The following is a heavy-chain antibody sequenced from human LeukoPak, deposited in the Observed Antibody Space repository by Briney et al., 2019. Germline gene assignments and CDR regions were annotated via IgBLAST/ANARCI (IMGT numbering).Heavy chain of an antibody. CDR3: ASGYDFWSGPDY. CDR2: IKQDGSEK. Sequence: AGGSLRLSCAASGSIFSRYWMSWVRQAPGKGLEWVANIKQDGSEKYYVDSVKGRFTISRDNAKNSLYLQMNSLRAEDTALYYCASGYDFWSGPDYWGQGTLVTVSS. CDR1: GSIFSRYW. D-gene: IGHD3-3*01. V-gene: IGHV3-7*01. J-gene: IGHJ4*02.